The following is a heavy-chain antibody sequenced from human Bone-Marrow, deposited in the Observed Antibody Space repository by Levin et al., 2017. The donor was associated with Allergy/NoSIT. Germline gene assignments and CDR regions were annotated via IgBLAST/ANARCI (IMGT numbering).Heavy chain of an antibody. V-gene: IGHV3-21*01. CDR3: ARAAGAAGRGGMDV. CDR2: ITSTSRYI. D-gene: IGHD6-13*01. Sequence: GGSLRLSCATSDFPFSTYGMAWVRQAPGKGLEWVASITSTSRYIHYADSVKGRFTISRDNANNSLSLQMNRLRGEDTAVYYCARAAGAAGRGGMDVWGQGTTVTVSS. J-gene: IGHJ6*02. CDR1: DFPFSTYG.